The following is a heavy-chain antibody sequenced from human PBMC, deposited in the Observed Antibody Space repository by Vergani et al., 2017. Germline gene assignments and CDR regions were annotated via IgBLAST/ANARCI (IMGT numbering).Heavy chain of an antibody. V-gene: IGHV5-51*01. CDR1: GYSFPSYW. D-gene: IGHD2-2*01. CDR2: IYPGDSYT. Sequence: EVQLVQSGAEVPKPGESLKISCQVSGYSFPSYWIVWVRQMPGTGLWWMGIIYPGDSYTRYSPSFQGQVTLSADKSISTAYLQWSSLKASDTAMYYCAGRSSTSRGWAKGHGDYGGQGTLVTVSS. CDR3: AGRSSTSRGWAKGHGDY. J-gene: IGHJ4*02.